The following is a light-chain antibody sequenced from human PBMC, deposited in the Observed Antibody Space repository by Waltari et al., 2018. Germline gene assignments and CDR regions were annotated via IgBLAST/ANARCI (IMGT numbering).Light chain of an antibody. CDR2: EGS. CDR1: SSAVGSYTL. CDR3: CSYAGSFYV. J-gene: IGLJ1*01. Sequence: QSALTQPASVSGSPGQSITISCPGTSSAVGSYTLFSWYQQHPGKAPKLMIYEGSKRPSGVSNRFSGSKSGNTASLTISGLQAEDEADYYCCSYAGSFYVFGTGTKVTVL. V-gene: IGLV2-23*01.